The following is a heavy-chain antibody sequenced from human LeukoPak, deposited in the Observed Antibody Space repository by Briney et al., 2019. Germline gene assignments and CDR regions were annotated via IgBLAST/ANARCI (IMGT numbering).Heavy chain of an antibody. CDR3: ARESSSWSNRFDP. Sequence: PSETLSLTCAVSGGSISSGGYSWSWIRQPPGKGLEWIGYIYHSGTTYYNPSLKSRVTISVDRSKNQFSLKLNSVTAADTAVYYCARESSSWSNRFDPWGQGTLVTVSS. D-gene: IGHD6-13*01. CDR2: IYHSGTT. CDR1: GGSISSGGYS. J-gene: IGHJ5*02. V-gene: IGHV4-30-2*01.